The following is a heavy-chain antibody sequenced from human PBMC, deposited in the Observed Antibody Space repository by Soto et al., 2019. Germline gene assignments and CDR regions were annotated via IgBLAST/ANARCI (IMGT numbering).Heavy chain of an antibody. D-gene: IGHD1-1*01. Sequence: QVQLVQSGAEVKKPGSSVKVSCKASGGTFSSYTISWVRQAPGQGLEWMGRIIPILGIANYAQKFQGRVTITADKSTSTAYMELSSLRSEDTAVYYCARRTYNWNDEVGEDLDDAFDIWDQGTMVTVSS. V-gene: IGHV1-69*02. CDR2: IIPILGIA. CDR1: GGTFSSYT. CDR3: ARRTYNWNDEVGEDLDDAFDI. J-gene: IGHJ3*02.